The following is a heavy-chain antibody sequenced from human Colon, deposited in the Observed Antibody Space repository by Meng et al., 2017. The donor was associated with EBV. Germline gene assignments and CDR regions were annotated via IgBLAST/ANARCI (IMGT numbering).Heavy chain of an antibody. Sequence: AQPHTSGLGVGKRAQARSRSCANTGYSVSRNSAAWNWSRQFPSRDLEWLGRTYYRSKWYNDYAVSVKSRITINPDTSKHQFSLQLNSVTPKDTAVYYCDRVAVGISSFDYWGQGTLVTVSS. CDR3: DRVAVGISSFDY. D-gene: IGHD1-26*01. CDR2: TYYRSKWYN. J-gene: IGHJ4*02. CDR1: GYSVSRNSAA. V-gene: IGHV6-1*01.